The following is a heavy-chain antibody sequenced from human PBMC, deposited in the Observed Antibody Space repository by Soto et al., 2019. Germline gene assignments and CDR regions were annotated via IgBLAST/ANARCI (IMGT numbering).Heavy chain of an antibody. D-gene: IGHD5-18*01. J-gene: IGHJ4*02. CDR1: GDSVSTGPSY. CDR3: ARGGGFGYGIVY. V-gene: IGHV4-61*01. CDR2: IYNSETT. Sequence: QVQLQESGPGLVTPSETLSLTCTVSGDSVSTGPSYWSWIRQPPGKGLECIAFIYNSETTYYNPSLRSRVTISVATSNNQFSLTLSSVTAAVTGVYYCARGGGFGYGIVYWGQGTLVSVSS.